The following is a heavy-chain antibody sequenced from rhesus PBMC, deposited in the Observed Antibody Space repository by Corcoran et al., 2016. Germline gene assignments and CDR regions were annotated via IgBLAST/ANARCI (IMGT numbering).Heavy chain of an antibody. CDR2: ISGASGYI. Sequence: EEQLVESGGGLVKPGGALRLSCVGSGFSSRGYYMTWFRPAPGKGLEWFSSISGASGYIYYADSVKGRFTISRDNAKNSLSLQMNSLKTEDTAVYYCTKGGVWGPGVLVTVSS. CDR1: GFSSRGYY. CDR3: TKGGV. V-gene: IGHV3S4*01. J-gene: IGHJ5-1*01.